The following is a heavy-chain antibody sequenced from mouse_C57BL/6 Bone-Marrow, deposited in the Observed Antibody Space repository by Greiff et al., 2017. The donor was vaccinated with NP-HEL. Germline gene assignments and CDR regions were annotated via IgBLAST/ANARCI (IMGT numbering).Heavy chain of an antibody. CDR1: GYTFTDYN. CDR2: INPNNGGT. CDR3: AIGGDSSGTNYFDY. Sequence: SGPELVKPGASVKIPCKASGYTFTDYNMDWVKQSHGKSLEWIGDINPNNGGTIYNQKFKGKATLTVDKSSSTAYMELRSLTSEDSAVYYCAIGGDSSGTNYFDYWGQGTTLTVSS. D-gene: IGHD3-2*02. V-gene: IGHV1-18*01. J-gene: IGHJ2*01.